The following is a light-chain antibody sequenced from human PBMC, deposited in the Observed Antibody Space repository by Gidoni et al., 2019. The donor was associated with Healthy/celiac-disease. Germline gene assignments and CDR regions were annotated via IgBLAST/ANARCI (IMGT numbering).Light chain of an antibody. J-gene: IGLJ2*01. CDR3: QSYDSSLSGPVV. V-gene: IGLV1-40*01. CDR2: GNS. Sequence: QSVLTQPPSVSRAPGQRVTISCTGSSSNIGAGYDVHWYQQLPGTAPKLLSYGNSNRPSGVPDRFSGSKSGTSASLAITGLQAEDEADYYCQSYDSSLSGPVVFGGGTKL. CDR1: SSNIGAGYD.